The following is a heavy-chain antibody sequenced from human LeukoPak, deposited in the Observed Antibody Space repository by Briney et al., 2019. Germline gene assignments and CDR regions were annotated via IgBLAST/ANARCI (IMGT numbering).Heavy chain of an antibody. V-gene: IGHV4-4*07. CDR2: IYTSGST. Sequence: SETLSLTCTVSRGSISSYHWTWMRQPAGKGLEWIGRIYTSGSTDYNPSLKSRATMSVDTSKNQFSLKLTSVTAADTAVYYCARYSGYDSFDYWGQGTLVTVSS. CDR1: RGSISSYH. J-gene: IGHJ4*02. D-gene: IGHD5-12*01. CDR3: ARYSGYDSFDY.